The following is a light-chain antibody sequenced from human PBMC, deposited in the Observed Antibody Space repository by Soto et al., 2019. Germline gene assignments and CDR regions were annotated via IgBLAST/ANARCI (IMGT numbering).Light chain of an antibody. CDR1: RGHSSYA. CDR2: LNSDGSH. J-gene: IGLJ3*02. V-gene: IGLV4-69*01. CDR3: QTWGTGTWV. Sequence: QSVLTQSPSASASLGASVKLTCTLSRGHSSYAIAWHQQQPEKGPRYLMKLNSDGSHSKGDGIPDRFSGSSSGAERYLTISSLQSEDEADYYCQTWGTGTWVFGGGTKRTV.